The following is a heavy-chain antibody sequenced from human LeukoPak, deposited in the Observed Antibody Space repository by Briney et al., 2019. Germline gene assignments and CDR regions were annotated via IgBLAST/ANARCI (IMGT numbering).Heavy chain of an antibody. CDR1: EFTFSSYW. CDR2: IKQDGSEK. Sequence: GGSLRLSCAASEFTFSSYWMSWVRQAPGKGLEWVANIKQDGSEKYYVDSVKGRFTISRDNAKNSLYLQMNSLRAEDTAVYYCARDKIVGATNFDYWGQGTLVTVSS. J-gene: IGHJ4*02. CDR3: ARDKIVGATNFDY. V-gene: IGHV3-7*01. D-gene: IGHD1-26*01.